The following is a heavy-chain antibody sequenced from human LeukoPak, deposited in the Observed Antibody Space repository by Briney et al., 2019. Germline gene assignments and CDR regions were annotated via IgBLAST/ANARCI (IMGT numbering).Heavy chain of an antibody. J-gene: IGHJ4*02. Sequence: PGGSLRLSCAASGFTFSSYAMHWVRQAPGKGLEWVAVISYDGSNKYYADSVKGRFTISRDNSKNTLYLQMNSLRAEDTAVYYCARDGSLLWFGELIVWGQETLVTVSS. CDR2: ISYDGSNK. D-gene: IGHD3-10*01. V-gene: IGHV3-30-3*01. CDR3: ARDGSLLWFGELIV. CDR1: GFTFSSYA.